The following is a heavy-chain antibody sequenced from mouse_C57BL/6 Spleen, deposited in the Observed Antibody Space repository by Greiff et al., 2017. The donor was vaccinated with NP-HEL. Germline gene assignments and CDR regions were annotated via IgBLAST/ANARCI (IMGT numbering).Heavy chain of an antibody. D-gene: IGHD1-2*01. Sequence: QVQLQQPGAELVRPGSSVKLSCKASGYTFTSYWMHWVKQRPIQGLEWIGNIDPSDSETNYNQKFKDKATLTVDKSSSTAYMQLSSLTSEDSAVYYCARSGYLYAMDYWGQGTSVTVSS. J-gene: IGHJ4*01. CDR3: ARSGYLYAMDY. CDR2: IDPSDSET. CDR1: GYTFTSYW. V-gene: IGHV1-52*01.